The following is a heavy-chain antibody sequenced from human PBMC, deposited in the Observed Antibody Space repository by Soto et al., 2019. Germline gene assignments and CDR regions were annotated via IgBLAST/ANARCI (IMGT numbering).Heavy chain of an antibody. Sequence: EVQLLESGGGLVQPGGSLRLSCAASGFTFSGYAMSWVRQAPGKGLEWVSGISGSGGSTYYADSVKGRFTIARDNSKNTLYVQMSSLRAEDTAVYYCAKGRGTYCSGGTCYFDYWGQGTLVTVSS. V-gene: IGHV3-23*01. CDR3: AKGRGTYCSGGTCYFDY. D-gene: IGHD2-15*01. CDR1: GFTFSGYA. CDR2: ISGSGGST. J-gene: IGHJ4*02.